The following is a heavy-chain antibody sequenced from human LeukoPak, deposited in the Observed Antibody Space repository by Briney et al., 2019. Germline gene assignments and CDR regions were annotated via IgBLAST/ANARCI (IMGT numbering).Heavy chain of an antibody. CDR3: ARDLGGYYNFDY. V-gene: IGHV4-59*11. Sequence: SETLSLTCTVSGGSISSHYWTWIRQSPGKGLEWIGYIHYSGSTSYNPSLKNRVTISVDTSENQFSLKLSSVTAADTAVYYCARDLGGYYNFDYWGQGTLVTVSS. D-gene: IGHD3-3*01. J-gene: IGHJ4*02. CDR2: IHYSGST. CDR1: GGSISSHY.